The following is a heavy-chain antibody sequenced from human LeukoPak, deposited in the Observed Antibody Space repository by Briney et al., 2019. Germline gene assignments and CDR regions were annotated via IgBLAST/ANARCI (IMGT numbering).Heavy chain of an antibody. CDR3: ARVPSSGYHNWFDP. V-gene: IGHV4-31*03. D-gene: IGHD3-22*01. CDR2: IYYSGST. CDR1: GDSISSGGYY. J-gene: IGHJ5*02. Sequence: KPSETLSLTFTLSGDSISSGGYYWSWVRQHPGKGLEWIAYIYYSGSTYYNPSLKSRVTISVDTSKNQFSLNLSSVTAADTAVYYCARVPSSGYHNWFDPWGQGTLVTVSS.